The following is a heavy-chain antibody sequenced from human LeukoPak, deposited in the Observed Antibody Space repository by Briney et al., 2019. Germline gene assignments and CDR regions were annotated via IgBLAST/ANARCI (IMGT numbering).Heavy chain of an antibody. V-gene: IGHV3-15*05. D-gene: IGHD2-2*01. CDR1: GFTFNSAW. CDR3: TTEAHCRRNSCYGIDN. J-gene: IGHJ4*02. Sequence: GGSLRLSCAASGFTFNSAWLSWVRQAPGKGLEWVGRIKSKTDGGTTDYAAPVKGRFTISRDDSKNTLYLQMNSLKTEDTAVYYCTTEAHCRRNSCYGIDNWGQGTLVTVSS. CDR2: IKSKTDGGTT.